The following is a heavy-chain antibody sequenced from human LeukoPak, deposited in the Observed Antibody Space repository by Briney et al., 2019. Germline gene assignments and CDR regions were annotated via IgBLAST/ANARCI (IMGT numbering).Heavy chain of an antibody. V-gene: IGHV3-9*01. CDR1: GFTFDDYA. CDR2: ISWNSGSI. CDR3: AKSSSGIVVVPAVDY. J-gene: IGHJ4*02. D-gene: IGHD2-2*01. Sequence: GGSLRLSCAASGFTFDDYAMHWARQAPGKGLEWVSGISWNSGSIGYADSVKGRFTISRDNAKNSLYLQMNSLRAEDTALYYCAKSSSGIVVVPAVDYWGQGTLVTVSS.